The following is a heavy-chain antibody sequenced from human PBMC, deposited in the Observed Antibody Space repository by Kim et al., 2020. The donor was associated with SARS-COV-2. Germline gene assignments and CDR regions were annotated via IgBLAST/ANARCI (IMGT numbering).Heavy chain of an antibody. D-gene: IGHD1-26*01. J-gene: IGHJ6*02. V-gene: IGHV3-23*01. Sequence: AECVKGRFTSSRDNSKKTLYVQMNSLRAEDTAVYFCAEGSGSYNYGMDVWGQGTTVTVSS. CDR3: AEGSGSYNYGMDV.